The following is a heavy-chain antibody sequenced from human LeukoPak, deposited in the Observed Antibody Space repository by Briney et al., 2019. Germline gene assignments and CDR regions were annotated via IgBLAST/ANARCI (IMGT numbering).Heavy chain of an antibody. J-gene: IGHJ3*01. Sequence: GGSLRLSCVASGFDFSASSFNYIRQAPGKGLEWVSYIRASSSLISYADSVRGRFTISRDDAKKSVFLQMHSLRADDTAVYYCAREASLGWGQGTVVIVSS. CDR2: IRASSSLI. CDR1: GFDFSASS. V-gene: IGHV3-48*04. CDR3: AREASLG.